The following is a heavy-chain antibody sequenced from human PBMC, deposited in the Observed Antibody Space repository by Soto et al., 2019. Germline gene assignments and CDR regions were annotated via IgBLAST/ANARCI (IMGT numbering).Heavy chain of an antibody. Sequence: QVQLQESGPGLVKPSETLSLTCAVSGDSISSYYCMWIRQPPGKGLESIGYLYYGRSANYHPSLKSRVTLSVDTPTIQCSLTLSSMTAADTAGYYCALRSMAVVPEYWGQGTLVTVSS. J-gene: IGHJ4*02. D-gene: IGHD3-22*01. CDR1: GDSISSYY. V-gene: IGHV4-59*01. CDR2: LYYGRSA. CDR3: ALRSMAVVPEY.